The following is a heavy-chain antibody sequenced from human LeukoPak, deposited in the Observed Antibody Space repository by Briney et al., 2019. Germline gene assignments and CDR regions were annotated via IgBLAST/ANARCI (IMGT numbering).Heavy chain of an antibody. V-gene: IGHV4-59*01. D-gene: IGHD2/OR15-2a*01. CDR2: IYSSGST. Sequence: SETLSLTCTASGGSISSYYWSWIRQPPGKGLEWIGYIYSSGSTNYNPSLKSRVIISLDTSESQFSLKLSSVTAADTAVYYCARSFSARMFFDYWGQGSLVTVSS. CDR3: ARSFSARMFFDY. CDR1: GGSISSYY. J-gene: IGHJ4*02.